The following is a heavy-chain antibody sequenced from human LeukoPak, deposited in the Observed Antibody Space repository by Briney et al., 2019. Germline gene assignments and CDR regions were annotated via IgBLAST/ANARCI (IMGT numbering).Heavy chain of an antibody. V-gene: IGHV3-23*01. CDR2: ISGSGGST. CDR3: VKDYSSGWHGPEGGFDL. D-gene: IGHD6-19*01. CDR1: GFTFSNYA. Sequence: PGGSLRLSCAASGFTFSNYAMNWVRQAPGRGLEWVSAISGSGGSTYYADSVKGRFTISRDNSKNTLYLQMSSLRAEDTAVYYCVKDYSSGWHGPEGGFDLWGRGTLVTVSS. J-gene: IGHJ2*01.